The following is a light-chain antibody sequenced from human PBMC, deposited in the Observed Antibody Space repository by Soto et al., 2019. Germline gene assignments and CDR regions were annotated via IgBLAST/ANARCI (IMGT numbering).Light chain of an antibody. V-gene: IGKV1-8*01. J-gene: IGKJ4*01. Sequence: AVRITRSPPSHSAYKGDRVTITCRASQGISSYLAWYQQKPGKAPKLLIYAASTLQSGVPSRFSGSGSGTDFTLTISCLQSKDFATNYLPPYHSYPLLFGGRTKLDIK. CDR2: AAS. CDR3: PPYHSYPLL. CDR1: QGISSY.